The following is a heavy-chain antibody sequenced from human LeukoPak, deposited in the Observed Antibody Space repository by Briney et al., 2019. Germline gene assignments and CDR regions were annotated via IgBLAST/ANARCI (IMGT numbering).Heavy chain of an antibody. J-gene: IGHJ5*02. CDR3: ARAAYTSGFYFFDP. CDR1: GDSISSYY. D-gene: IGHD3-22*01. CDR2: AYYTGST. Sequence: PSETLSLTCTVSGDSISSYYWGWIRQSPGKGLESIGYAYYTGSTTYNPSLKSRVTISVDKSKNQFSLKLSSVTAADTAVYCCARAAYTSGFYFFDPWGQGTLVTVSS. V-gene: IGHV4-59*01.